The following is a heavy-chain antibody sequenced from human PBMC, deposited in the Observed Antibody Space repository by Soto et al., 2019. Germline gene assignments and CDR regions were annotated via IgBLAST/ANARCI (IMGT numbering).Heavy chain of an antibody. CDR2: ISGSGGST. CDR3: AKDRRTVVVAATLDY. V-gene: IGHV3-23*01. CDR1: GFTFSSYA. Sequence: GGSLRLSCAASGFTFSSYAMSWVRQAPGKGLEWVSAISGSGGSTYYTDSVKGRFTISRDNSRNTLYLQMNSLRAEDTAVYYCAKDRRTVVVAATLDYSDKGTLVTRSS. J-gene: IGHJ4*02. D-gene: IGHD2-15*01.